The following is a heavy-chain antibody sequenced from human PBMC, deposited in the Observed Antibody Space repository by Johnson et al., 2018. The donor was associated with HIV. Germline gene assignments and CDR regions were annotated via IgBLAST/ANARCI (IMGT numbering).Heavy chain of an antibody. CDR3: TTDSSDYGGKGDAFDI. V-gene: IGHV3-15*01. D-gene: IGHD4-23*01. J-gene: IGHJ3*02. CDR2: IKSKTDGGTT. Sequence: VQLVESGGGLVKPGGSLRLSCAASGFTFSNAWMSWVRQAPGKGLEWVGRIKSKTDGGTTDYAAPVKGRFTISRDDSKNTLYLQINSLKTEYTAVYYCTTDSSDYGGKGDAFDIWGQGTMVTVSS. CDR1: GFTFSNAW.